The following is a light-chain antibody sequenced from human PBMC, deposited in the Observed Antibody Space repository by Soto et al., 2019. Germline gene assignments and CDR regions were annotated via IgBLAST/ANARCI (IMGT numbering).Light chain of an antibody. V-gene: IGKV3-15*01. CDR1: QSVSNN. Sequence: ELVWTQSLGTLSLSTRERDTHSYRASQSVSNNYLAWYQQTPGQAHRLLIHCASSRATGLPARFSGGGSGTAFTLTITSLQSKEFAVYYCQLYYKRSPITFGQGTRLEI. J-gene: IGKJ5*01. CDR2: CAS. CDR3: QLYYKRSPIT.